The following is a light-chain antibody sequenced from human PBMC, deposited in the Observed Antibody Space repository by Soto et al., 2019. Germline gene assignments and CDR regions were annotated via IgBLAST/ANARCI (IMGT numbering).Light chain of an antibody. V-gene: IGKV1-13*02. CDR3: QQFSSYPLT. CDR2: DAS. Sequence: AIQLTQSPTSLSASVGDRVTITCRASQGISSALAWYQHKPGKSPKVLIYDASSLESGVPSTFSGSGSGTDFTLTISSLQPEDFATYFCQQFSSYPLTFGGGTRWIS. CDR1: QGISSA. J-gene: IGKJ4*01.